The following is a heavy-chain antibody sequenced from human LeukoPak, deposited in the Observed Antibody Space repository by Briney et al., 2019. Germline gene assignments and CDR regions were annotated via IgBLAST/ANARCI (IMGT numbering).Heavy chain of an antibody. Sequence: TSETLSLTCTVSGVSISSCYWSWIRQPPGKGLEWIGYIYYSGSTSYNPSLKSRVTISVDTSKNQFSLKLSSVTAADTAVYYCARVDSSGHYYLDYWGQGTLVTVSS. CDR3: ARVDSSGHYYLDY. CDR2: IYYSGST. D-gene: IGHD3-22*01. V-gene: IGHV4-59*01. CDR1: GVSISSCY. J-gene: IGHJ4*02.